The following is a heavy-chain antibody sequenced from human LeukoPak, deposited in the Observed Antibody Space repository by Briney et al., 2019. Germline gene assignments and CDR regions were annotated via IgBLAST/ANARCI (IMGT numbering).Heavy chain of an antibody. Sequence: GGSLRLSCAASGFTFSSYGMHWVRQAPGKGLEWVAVISYDGSNKYYADSVKGRFTISRDNSKNTLYLQMNSLRAEDTAVYYCANGIVVVPGSYYYGMDVWGQGTTVTVSS. D-gene: IGHD2-2*01. CDR1: GFTFSSYG. V-gene: IGHV3-30*18. J-gene: IGHJ6*02. CDR2: ISYDGSNK. CDR3: ANGIVVVPGSYYYGMDV.